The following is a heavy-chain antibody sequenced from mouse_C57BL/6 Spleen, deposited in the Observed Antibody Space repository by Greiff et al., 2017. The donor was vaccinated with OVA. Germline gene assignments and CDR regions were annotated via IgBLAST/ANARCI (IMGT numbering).Heavy chain of an antibody. CDR1: GFTFSDYG. Sequence: EVMLVESGGGLVKPGGSLKLSCAASGFTFSDYGMHWVRQAPEKGLEWVAYISSGSSTIYYADTVKGRFTISRDNAKNTLFLQMTSLRSEDTAMYYCATTYGSSYEVFYFDYWGQGTTLTVSS. D-gene: IGHD1-1*01. CDR3: ATTYGSSYEVFYFDY. V-gene: IGHV5-17*01. CDR2: ISSGSSTI. J-gene: IGHJ2*01.